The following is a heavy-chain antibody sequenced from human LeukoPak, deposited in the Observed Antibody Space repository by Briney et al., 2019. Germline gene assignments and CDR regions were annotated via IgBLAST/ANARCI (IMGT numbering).Heavy chain of an antibody. J-gene: IGHJ5*02. CDR3: ASSIAVAAP. V-gene: IGHV4-34*01. D-gene: IGHD6-19*01. CDR1: GGSFSGYY. Sequence: SETLSLTCAVYGGSFSGYYWSWIRQPPGKGLEWIGEINHSGSTNYNPSLKSRVTISVDTSKNQFSLKLSSVTAADMAVYYCASSIAVAAPWGQGTLVTVSS. CDR2: INHSGST.